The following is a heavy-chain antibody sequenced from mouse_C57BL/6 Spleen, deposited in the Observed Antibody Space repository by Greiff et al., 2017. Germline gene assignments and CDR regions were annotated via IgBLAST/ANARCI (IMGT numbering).Heavy chain of an antibody. CDR2: IYPGDGDT. V-gene: IGHV1-82*01. CDR1: GYAFSSSW. Sequence: VKLMESGPELVKPGASVKISCKASGYAFSSSWMNWVKQRPGKGLEWIGRIYPGDGDTNDNGKFKGKATLTADKSSSTAYMQLSSLTSEDSAVYFCARGYGSSYSYFDYWGQGTTLTVSS. CDR3: ARGYGSSYSYFDY. J-gene: IGHJ2*01. D-gene: IGHD1-1*01.